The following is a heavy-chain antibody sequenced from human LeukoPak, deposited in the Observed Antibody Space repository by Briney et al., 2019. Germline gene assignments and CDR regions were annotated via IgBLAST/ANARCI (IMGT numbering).Heavy chain of an antibody. CDR1: GFTFSSYG. CDR3: ARRAGSYSHSYDY. Sequence: GGTLRLSCAASGFTFSSYGMSWVRQAPGKGLEWVSAISGSGGSTYYADSVKGRFTISRDNSKNTLYLQMNSLRAEDTAVYYCARRAGSYSHSYDYWGQGTLVTVSS. CDR2: ISGSGGST. V-gene: IGHV3-23*01. D-gene: IGHD2-15*01. J-gene: IGHJ4*02.